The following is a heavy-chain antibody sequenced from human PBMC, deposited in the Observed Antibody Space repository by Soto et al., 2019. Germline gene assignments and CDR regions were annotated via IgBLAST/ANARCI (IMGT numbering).Heavy chain of an antibody. V-gene: IGHV4-59*01. D-gene: IGHD1-26*01. J-gene: IGHJ3*01. Sequence: PSETLSRTCTVSSGSISSYYWSWIRQPPGKGLEWIGYIYYSGSTNYNPSLKSRVTISVDTSKNQFSLKLSSVTAAGTAVYYCARRWGDAFDFWGQGTMVTVSS. CDR3: ARRWGDAFDF. CDR1: SGSISSYY. CDR2: IYYSGST.